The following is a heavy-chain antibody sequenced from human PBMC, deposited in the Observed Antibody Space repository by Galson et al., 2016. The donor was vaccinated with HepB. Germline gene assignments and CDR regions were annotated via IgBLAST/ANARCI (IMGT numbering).Heavy chain of an antibody. D-gene: IGHD3-10*01. CDR2: IYWDDDK. CDR1: GFSLNTRGVA. CDR3: ARKGVRGVIFDY. V-gene: IGHV2-5*02. J-gene: IGHJ4*02. Sequence: PALVKPTQTLTLTCPFSGFSLNTRGVAVAWIRQPPGKALEWLALIYWDDDKRYSPSLKRRLTITKDTSKKQVVLTMTNMDPVDTGTYFCARKGVRGVIFDYWGQGTLVTVSS.